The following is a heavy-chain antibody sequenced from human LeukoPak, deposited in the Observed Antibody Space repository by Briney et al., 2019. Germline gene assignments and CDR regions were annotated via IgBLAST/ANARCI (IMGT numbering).Heavy chain of an antibody. V-gene: IGHV4-59*01. J-gene: IGHJ4*02. CDR1: GGSISSYY. CDR2: IYYSGST. Sequence: PSETLSLTCTVSGGSISSYYWSWIRQPSGKGLEWIGYIYYSGSTNYNPSLKSRVTISVDTSKNQFSLKLSSVTAADTAVYYCASGENYYDSSGYYPGYYFDYWAREPWSPSPQ. CDR3: ASGENYYDSSGYYPGYYFDY. D-gene: IGHD3-22*01.